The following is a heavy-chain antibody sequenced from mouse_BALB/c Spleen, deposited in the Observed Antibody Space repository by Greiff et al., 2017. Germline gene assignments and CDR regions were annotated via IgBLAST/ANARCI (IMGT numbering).Heavy chain of an antibody. CDR1: GDSITSGY. CDR3: ARGGVVAPDWYFDV. J-gene: IGHJ1*01. Sequence: EVKLVESGPSLVKPSQTLSLTCSVTGDSITSGYWNWIRKFPGNKLEYMGYISYSGSTYYNPSLKSRISITRDTSKNQYYLQLNSVTTEDTATYYCARGGVVAPDWYFDVWGAGTTVTVSS. D-gene: IGHD1-1*01. V-gene: IGHV3-8*02. CDR2: ISYSGST.